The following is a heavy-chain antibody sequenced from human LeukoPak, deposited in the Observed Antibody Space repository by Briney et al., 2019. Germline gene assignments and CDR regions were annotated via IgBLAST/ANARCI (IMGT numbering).Heavy chain of an antibody. CDR1: GYTYTGYY. CDR2: IYSYNGGS. J-gene: IGHJ5*02. V-gene: IGHV1-2*02. CDR3: AREIPGYYDILTGYYSAWFDP. Sequence: ASVKVSCKATGYTYTGYYMHWARQAPGQGREWMGWIYSYNGGSNYAQKLQGRVTMTSDTSISTDYMELTRLRPDDTAVYYCAREIPGYYDILTGYYSAWFDPWGQGTLVTVSS. D-gene: IGHD3-9*01.